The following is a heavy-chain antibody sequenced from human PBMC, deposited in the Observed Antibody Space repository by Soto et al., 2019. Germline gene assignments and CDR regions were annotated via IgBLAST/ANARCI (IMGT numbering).Heavy chain of an antibody. CDR2: IYYSGST. D-gene: IGHD5-18*01. CDR1: GGSISSGDYY. Sequence: SETLSLTCTVSGGSISSGDYYWSWIRQPPGKGLEWIGYIYYSGSTYYNPSLKSRVTISVDTSKNQFSLKLSSVTAADTAVYYCAREGEGHTAMVTCWGQGTLVTVSS. CDR3: AREGEGHTAMVTC. V-gene: IGHV4-30-4*01. J-gene: IGHJ4*02.